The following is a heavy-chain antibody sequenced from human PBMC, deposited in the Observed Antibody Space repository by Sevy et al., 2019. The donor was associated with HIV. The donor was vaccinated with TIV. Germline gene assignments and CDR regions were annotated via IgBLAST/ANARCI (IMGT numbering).Heavy chain of an antibody. CDR2: FFHSGPF. J-gene: IGHJ5*01. CDR3: ARSQNKDSATFDS. CDR1: GGSLTSAYCY. Sequence: SETLSLTCSVSGGSLTSAYCYWSWVRQAPGKGLEGIGYFFHSGPFHYSPTPKSRLSISVYASKTQFSLKLTSVTAAASAAYSCARSQNKDSATFDSWGQGTPVTVSS. V-gene: IGHV4-30-4*01. D-gene: IGHD2-15*01.